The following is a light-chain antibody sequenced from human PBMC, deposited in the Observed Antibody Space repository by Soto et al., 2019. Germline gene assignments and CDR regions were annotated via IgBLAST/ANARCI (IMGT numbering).Light chain of an antibody. CDR3: QQRRDWPLT. J-gene: IGKJ4*01. Sequence: EIVLTQSPATLSLSPGERATLSCRTSQSVNSYLAWFQQRPGQPPRLLIYDASNRATGIPARFSGSGSGTDFTLTISSLEPEDFAVYYCQQRRDWPLTFGGGTKAEIK. CDR1: QSVNSY. CDR2: DAS. V-gene: IGKV3-11*01.